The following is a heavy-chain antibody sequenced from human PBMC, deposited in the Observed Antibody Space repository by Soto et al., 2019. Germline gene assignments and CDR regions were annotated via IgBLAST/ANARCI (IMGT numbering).Heavy chain of an antibody. V-gene: IGHV1-69*13. Sequence: SVKVSCKASGGTFSSYAISWVRQAPGQGLEWMGGIIPIFGTANYAQKFQGRVTITADESTSTAYMELSSLRSEDTAVYYCARNYGSGSYYKLWFDPWGQGTLVTVSS. D-gene: IGHD3-10*01. CDR3: ARNYGSGSYYKLWFDP. J-gene: IGHJ5*02. CDR1: GGTFSSYA. CDR2: IIPIFGTA.